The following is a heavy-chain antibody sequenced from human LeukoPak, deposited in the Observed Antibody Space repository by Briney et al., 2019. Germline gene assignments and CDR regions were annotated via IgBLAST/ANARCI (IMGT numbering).Heavy chain of an antibody. V-gene: IGHV3-48*03. J-gene: IGHJ4*02. CDR2: IGTTGTTV. CDR1: GFTFSTYD. Sequence: GGSLRLSCAASGFTFSTYDMNWVRQAPGKGLEWVSHIGTTGTTVYYADAVKGRFTISRDNAKNSLYLQMNSLRAEDTAVYYCARDLGPYDFGANSDFGYWGQGTLVTVSS. CDR3: ARDLGPYDFGANSDFGY. D-gene: IGHD4-23*01.